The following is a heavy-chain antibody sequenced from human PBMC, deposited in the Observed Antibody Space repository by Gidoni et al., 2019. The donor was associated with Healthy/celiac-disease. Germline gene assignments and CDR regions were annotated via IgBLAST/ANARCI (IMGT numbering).Heavy chain of an antibody. V-gene: IGHV1-69*01. Sequence: QVQLVQSGAAVTKPGSSVQVSCKASGGTFSSYAISWVRQAPGQGLEWMGGIIPIFGTANYAQKFQGRVTITADESTSTAYMELSSLRSEDTAVYYCARDLWDDYSSYDYDYFDYWGQGTLVTVSS. CDR2: IIPIFGTA. CDR1: GGTFSSYA. D-gene: IGHD4-4*01. J-gene: IGHJ4*02. CDR3: ARDLWDDYSSYDYDYFDY.